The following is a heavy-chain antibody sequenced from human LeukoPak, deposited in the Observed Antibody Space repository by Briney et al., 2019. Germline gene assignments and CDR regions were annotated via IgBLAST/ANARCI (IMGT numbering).Heavy chain of an antibody. D-gene: IGHD6-19*01. V-gene: IGHV4-4*07. J-gene: IGHJ4*02. Sequence: PSETLSLTCTVSGGSISNYHWSWIRQPAGKGLEWIGRINTSGSTNYNPSLKSRVTMSADTSKNQFSLQLSSVTATDTAVYYCARGRAVAEYWGQGILVTVSS. CDR1: GGSISNYH. CDR3: ARGRAVAEY. CDR2: INTSGST.